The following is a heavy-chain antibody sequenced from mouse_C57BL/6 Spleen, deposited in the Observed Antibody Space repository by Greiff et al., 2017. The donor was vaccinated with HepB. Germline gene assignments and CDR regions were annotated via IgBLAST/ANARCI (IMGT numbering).Heavy chain of an antibody. V-gene: IGHV14-1*01. CDR3: TTDGSGAWFAC. J-gene: IGHJ3*01. CDR1: GSNIKDYY. CDR2: IDPEDGDT. D-gene: IGHD1-1*01. Sequence: EVQLQQSGAELVRPGASVKLSCTASGSNIKDYYMHWVKQRPEQGLEWIGRIDPEDGDTEYAPKFQGKATMTADTSSNTAYLQLSSLTSEDTAVYYGTTDGSGAWFACGGQGTLVTVSA.